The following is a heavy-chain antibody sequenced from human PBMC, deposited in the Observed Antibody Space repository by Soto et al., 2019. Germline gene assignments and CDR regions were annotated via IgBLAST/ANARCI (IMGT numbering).Heavy chain of an antibody. D-gene: IGHD6-6*01. CDR3: TSGVVWDSSSSRILDY. V-gene: IGHV3-49*03. Sequence: GGSLRLSCTASGFTFGDYAMSWFRQAPGKGLEWVGFIRSKAYGGTTEYAASVKGRFTISRDDSKSIAYLQMNSLKTEDTAVYYCTSGVVWDSSSSRILDYWGQGTLVTVSS. J-gene: IGHJ4*02. CDR2: IRSKAYGGTT. CDR1: GFTFGDYA.